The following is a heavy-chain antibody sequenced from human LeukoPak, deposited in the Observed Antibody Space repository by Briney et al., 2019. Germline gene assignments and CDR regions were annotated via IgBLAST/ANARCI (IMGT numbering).Heavy chain of an antibody. CDR3: ASPSIAARHSLDY. D-gene: IGHD6-6*01. Sequence: PSETLSLTCAFYGGSFSGYYWNWIRQPPGKGLEWIGEINHSGSTNYNPSLKSRVTISVDTSKNQFSLKLTSVTAADTAVYYCASPSIAARHSLDYWGQGTLVTVSS. CDR2: INHSGST. V-gene: IGHV4-34*01. CDR1: GGSFSGYY. J-gene: IGHJ4*02.